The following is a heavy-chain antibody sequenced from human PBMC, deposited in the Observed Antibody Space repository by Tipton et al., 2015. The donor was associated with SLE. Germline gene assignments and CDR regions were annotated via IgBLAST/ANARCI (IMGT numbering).Heavy chain of an antibody. V-gene: IGHV4-31*11. D-gene: IGHD2-2*01. Sequence: TLSLTCAVYGGSFSGYYWSWIRQHPGKGLEWIGYIYYSGSTYYNPSLKSRVTISVDTSKNQFSLKLSSVTAADTAVYYCARDRGGSSTSGLVPPYFDYWGQGTLVTVSS. CDR2: IYYSGST. CDR1: GGSFSGYY. J-gene: IGHJ4*02. CDR3: ARDRGGSSTSGLVPPYFDY.